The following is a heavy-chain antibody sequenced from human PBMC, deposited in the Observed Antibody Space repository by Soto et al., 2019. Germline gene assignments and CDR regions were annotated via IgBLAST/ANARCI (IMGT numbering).Heavy chain of an antibody. V-gene: IGHV1-2*02. CDR2: INPNSGGT. Sequence: ASVKVSCKASGYTFTGYYMHCVRQAPGQGLEWMGWINPNSGGTNYAQKFQGRVTMTRDTSISTAYMELSRLRSDDTAVYYCARGGQAVVVVAAPRGDYYGMDVWGQGTTVTVSS. CDR1: GYTFTGYY. CDR3: ARGGQAVVVVAAPRGDYYGMDV. D-gene: IGHD2-15*01. J-gene: IGHJ6*02.